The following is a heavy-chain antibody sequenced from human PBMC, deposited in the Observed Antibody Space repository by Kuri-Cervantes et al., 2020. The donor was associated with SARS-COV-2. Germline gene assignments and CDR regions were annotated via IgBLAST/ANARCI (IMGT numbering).Heavy chain of an antibody. Sequence: GSLRLSCTVSGGSISSHYWSWIRQPPGKGLEWIGYIYYSGSTNYNPSLKSRVTISVDTSKNQFSLKLSSVTAADTAVYYCARDKDGSWSLWFDPWVQGTLVTVSS. V-gene: IGHV4-59*11. CDR3: ARDKDGSWSLWFDP. D-gene: IGHD3-10*01. CDR1: GGSISSHY. J-gene: IGHJ5*02. CDR2: IYYSGST.